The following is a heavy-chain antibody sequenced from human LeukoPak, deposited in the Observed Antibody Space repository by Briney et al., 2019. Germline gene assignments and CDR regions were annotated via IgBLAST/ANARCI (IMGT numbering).Heavy chain of an antibody. CDR3: ARSEVRGPHMDNWFDP. CDR2: IIPIFGTA. D-gene: IGHD3-10*01. Sequence: GSSVKVSCKASGGTFSRYAISWVRQAPGQGLEWMGGIIPIFGTANYAQKFQGRVTITAEESTSTAYMELSSLRSEDTAVYYCARSEVRGPHMDNWFDPWGQGTLVTVSS. J-gene: IGHJ5*02. CDR1: GGTFSRYA. V-gene: IGHV1-69*01.